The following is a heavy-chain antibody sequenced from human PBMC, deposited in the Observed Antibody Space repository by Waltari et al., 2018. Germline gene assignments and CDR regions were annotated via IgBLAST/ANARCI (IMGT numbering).Heavy chain of an antibody. CDR1: GGSFSGYY. Sequence: QVQLQQWGAGLLKPSETLSLTCAVYGGSFSGYYCSWIRQPPGKGLEWIGEINHSGSTNYNPSLKSRVTISVDTSKNQFSLKLSSVTAADTAVYYCARVPSLYCSGGSCYLDYWGQGTLVTVSS. CDR3: ARVPSLYCSGGSCYLDY. CDR2: INHSGST. J-gene: IGHJ4*02. V-gene: IGHV4-34*01. D-gene: IGHD2-15*01.